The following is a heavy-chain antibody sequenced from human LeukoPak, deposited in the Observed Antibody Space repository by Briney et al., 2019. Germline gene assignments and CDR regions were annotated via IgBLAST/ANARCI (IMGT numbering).Heavy chain of an antibody. D-gene: IGHD1-26*01. CDR2: IWYDGSNK. V-gene: IGHV3-33*01. J-gene: IGHJ4*02. CDR3: ARVAEWDLTIYYFDY. CDR1: GFTFSNYG. Sequence: GRSLRLSCAASGFTFSNYGMHWVRQAPGKGLEWVAVIWYDGSNKYYADSVKGRFTISRDNSKNTLYLQMNSLRAEDTAVYYCARVAEWDLTIYYFDYWGQGTLVTVSS.